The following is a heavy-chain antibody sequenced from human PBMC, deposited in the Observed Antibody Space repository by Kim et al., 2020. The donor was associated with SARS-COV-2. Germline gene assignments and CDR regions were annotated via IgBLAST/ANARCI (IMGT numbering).Heavy chain of an antibody. J-gene: IGHJ6*02. CDR3: SVGGVLHYYYYGIDV. D-gene: IGHD3-10*01. CDR2: IYSGGST. V-gene: IGHV3-53*01. Sequence: VIYSGGSTYYADSVKGRFTISRDNSKHTLYLQMNSLRAEDTAVYYCSVGGVLHYYYYGIDVWGQG.